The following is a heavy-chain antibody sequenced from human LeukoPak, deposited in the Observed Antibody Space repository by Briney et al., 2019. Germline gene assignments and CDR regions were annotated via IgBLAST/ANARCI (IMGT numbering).Heavy chain of an antibody. J-gene: IGHJ3*02. CDR2: IYTSGST. CDR1: GGSISSYY. V-gene: IGHV4-4*07. CDR3: ARGLLWFGELLPPDAFDI. Sequence: SETLSFTCTVSGGSISSYYGSWIRQPAGKGLEWIGRIYTSGSTNYNPSLKSRVTMSVDTSKNQFSLKLSSVTAADTAVYYCARGLLWFGELLPPDAFDIWGQGTMVTVSS. D-gene: IGHD3-10*01.